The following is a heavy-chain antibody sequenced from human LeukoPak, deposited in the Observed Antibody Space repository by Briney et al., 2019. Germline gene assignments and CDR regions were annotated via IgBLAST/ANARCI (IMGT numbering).Heavy chain of an antibody. J-gene: IGHJ4*02. CDR1: GFTFSSYA. Sequence: GGSLRLSCAASGFTFSSYAMSWVRQAPGKGLDWVSVIATSSTNTYYSDSVKGRFTISRDDSTSTVYLYMNSQRADDTAVYYCATYRRGPSYYFDYWGQGTLVTVSS. D-gene: IGHD3-16*02. V-gene: IGHV3-23*01. CDR3: ATYRRGPSYYFDY. CDR2: IATSSTNT.